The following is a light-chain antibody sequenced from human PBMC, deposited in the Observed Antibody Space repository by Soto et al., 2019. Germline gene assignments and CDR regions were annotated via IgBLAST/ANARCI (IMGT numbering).Light chain of an antibody. V-gene: IGKV1-39*01. Sequence: DLQMTQSPSSLSASVGDRVTITCRASQSISRYLNWYQQKPGKAPKLLIYAASSLQSGVPSRFSSSGSGKDFPLTIRSLQAEDFASYYCQQRYRRWTFGQGPKVEIK. CDR1: QSISRY. CDR3: QQRYRRWT. CDR2: AAS. J-gene: IGKJ1*01.